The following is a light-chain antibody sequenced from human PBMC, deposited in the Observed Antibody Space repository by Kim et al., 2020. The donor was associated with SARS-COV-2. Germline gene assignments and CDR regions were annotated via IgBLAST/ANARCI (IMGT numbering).Light chain of an antibody. Sequence: SSELTHDPAVSVALGQTVRITCQGDSLRRYYASWYQQKPGQAPVLVIYGKNNRPSGIPDRFSGSSSGNTASLTITGAQAEDEADYYCNSRDSSGNHAVFGGGTQLTVL. J-gene: IGLJ7*01. CDR2: GKN. V-gene: IGLV3-19*01. CDR1: SLRRYY. CDR3: NSRDSSGNHAV.